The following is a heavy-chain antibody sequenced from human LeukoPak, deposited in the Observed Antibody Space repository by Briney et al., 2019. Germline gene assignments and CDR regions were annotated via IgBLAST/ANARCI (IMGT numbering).Heavy chain of an antibody. J-gene: IGHJ5*02. Sequence: PGGSLRLSCAASGFTFSSYAMSWVRQAPGKGLDYVSGISSNGGTTYYANSVKGRFTISRDNSKNTLYLQMGSLRIEDMGVYYCARSRGISASPNWFDPWGQGTLVTVSS. D-gene: IGHD3-3*02. CDR1: GFTFSSYA. V-gene: IGHV3-64*01. CDR3: ARSRGISASPNWFDP. CDR2: ISSNGGTT.